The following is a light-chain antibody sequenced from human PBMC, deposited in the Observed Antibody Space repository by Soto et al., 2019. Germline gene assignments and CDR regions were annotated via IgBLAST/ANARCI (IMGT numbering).Light chain of an antibody. CDR3: SSYGGSHNLI. V-gene: IGLV2-8*01. Sequence: QSVLTQPPSASGSPGQSVTISCSGTSSDVGGYNYVSWYQQHPGKAPKLMIYEVSKRPSGVPDRFSGSKSGNTSSLTVSGLQAEDEADYYCSSYGGSHNLIFGGGTKVTVL. CDR2: EVS. J-gene: IGLJ2*01. CDR1: SSDVGGYNY.